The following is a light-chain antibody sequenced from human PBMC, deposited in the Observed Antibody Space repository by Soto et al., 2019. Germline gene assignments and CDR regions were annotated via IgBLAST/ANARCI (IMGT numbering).Light chain of an antibody. CDR1: SSDVGGYNY. CDR2: EVN. Sequence: QSALTQPPSASGSPGQSVTISCTGTSSDVGGYNYVSWYQQHPGKAPKLMIYEVNKRPSGVPDRFSGSKSGNTASLTVSGLQVDDEADYYCSSYAGSNNWVFGGGTKVTVL. J-gene: IGLJ3*02. V-gene: IGLV2-8*01. CDR3: SSYAGSNNWV.